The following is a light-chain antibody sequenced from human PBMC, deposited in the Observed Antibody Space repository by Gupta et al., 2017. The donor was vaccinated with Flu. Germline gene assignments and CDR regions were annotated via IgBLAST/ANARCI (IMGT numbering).Light chain of an antibody. CDR1: QSVGSK. CDR3: QQYKDWPPEYT. Sequence: ATLSGRASQSVGSKLAWYQQRPGQAPRLLIYDSFKRPTGIPARFIGRGSGTEFTLTISVLQSEDFAVYYCQQYKDWPPEYTFGQGTRLDI. J-gene: IGKJ2*01. V-gene: IGKV3-15*01. CDR2: DSF.